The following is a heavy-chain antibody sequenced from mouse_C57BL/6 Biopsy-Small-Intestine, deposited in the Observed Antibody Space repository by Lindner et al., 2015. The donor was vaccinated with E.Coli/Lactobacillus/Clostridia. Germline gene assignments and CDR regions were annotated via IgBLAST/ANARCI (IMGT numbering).Heavy chain of an antibody. V-gene: IGHV1-34*01. J-gene: IGHJ2*01. CDR1: GYPFTDYY. Sequence: VQLQESGPELVNPGTSVKMSCQASGYPFTDYYIHWVKQSRGKSLEWIGYFHPDSGGYGYNQKFKGKATLTVEKSSNTVYLELSRLTSDDSAVYYCARGNYERYFDYWGQGTTLTVSS. D-gene: IGHD2-1*01. CDR2: FHPDSGGY. CDR3: ARGNYERYFDY.